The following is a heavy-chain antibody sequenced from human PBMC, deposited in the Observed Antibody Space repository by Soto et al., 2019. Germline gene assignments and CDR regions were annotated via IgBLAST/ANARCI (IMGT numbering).Heavy chain of an antibody. V-gene: IGHV4-39*02. Sequence: SETLSLTCTVSRGSISSGTNYWAWIRQPPGKGLEWIANIYYSGSTFYNPSLKSRVTISLDTSKNQFSLKLRSVTAADTAVYYCARGEDAFFYYGLDVWGQGITVTVSS. J-gene: IGHJ6*02. CDR3: ARGEDAFFYYGLDV. CDR1: RGSISSGTNY. CDR2: IYYSGST.